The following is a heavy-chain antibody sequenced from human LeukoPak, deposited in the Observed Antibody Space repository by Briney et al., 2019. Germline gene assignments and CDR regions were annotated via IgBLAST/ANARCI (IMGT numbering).Heavy chain of an antibody. CDR3: ARGYCSGGSCYWKDY. D-gene: IGHD2-15*01. CDR1: GYTFTSYY. Sequence: ASVKVSCKASGYTFTSYYMHWVRQAPGQGLEWMGIINPSGGSTSYAQKFQGRVTMTRDTPTSTVYMELSSLRSEDTAVYYCARGYCSGGSCYWKDYWGQGTLVTVSS. V-gene: IGHV1-46*01. CDR2: INPSGGST. J-gene: IGHJ4*02.